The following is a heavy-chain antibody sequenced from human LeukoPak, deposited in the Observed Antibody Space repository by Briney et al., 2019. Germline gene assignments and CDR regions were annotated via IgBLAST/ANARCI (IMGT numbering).Heavy chain of an antibody. CDR2: INHSGST. D-gene: IGHD4-11*01. V-gene: IGHV4-34*01. J-gene: IGHJ6*03. CDR3: ARKSKGRYYYMDV. Sequence: PSETLSLTCAVYGGSFSGYYWSWIRQPPGKGLEWIGEINHSGSTNYNPSLKSRVTKSVDTSKNQFSLKLSSVTAADTAVYYCARKSKGRYYYMDVWGKGTTVTVSS. CDR1: GGSFSGYY.